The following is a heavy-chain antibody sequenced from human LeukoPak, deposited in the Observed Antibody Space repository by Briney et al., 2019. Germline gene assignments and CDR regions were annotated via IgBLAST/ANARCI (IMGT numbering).Heavy chain of an antibody. D-gene: IGHD2-8*01. V-gene: IGHV1-18*01. CDR1: GYTFTSYG. CDR3: ARDQEVSATLRYYYYMDV. J-gene: IGHJ6*03. Sequence: ASVKVSCKASGYTFTSYGISWVREAPGQGLEWMGWISAYNGNTNYAQKLQGRVTMTTDTSTSTAYMELRSLRPDDTAVYYCARDQEVSATLRYYYYMDVWGKGTTVTVSS. CDR2: ISAYNGNT.